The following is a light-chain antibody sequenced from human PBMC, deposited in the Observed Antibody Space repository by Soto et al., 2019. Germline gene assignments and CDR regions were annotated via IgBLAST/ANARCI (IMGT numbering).Light chain of an antibody. J-gene: IGLJ1*01. CDR1: SSDVGGSNH. CDR3: VSFTSSTPYV. CDR2: DVT. Sequence: QSVLTQPASVSDSPGQSITISCTGTSSDVGGSNHVSWYQQHPGKAPKLMIYDVTNRPSGVSHRFSGSKSGSTASLIISGLQAEDEADYYCVSFTSSTPYVFGPGTKVTV. V-gene: IGLV2-14*01.